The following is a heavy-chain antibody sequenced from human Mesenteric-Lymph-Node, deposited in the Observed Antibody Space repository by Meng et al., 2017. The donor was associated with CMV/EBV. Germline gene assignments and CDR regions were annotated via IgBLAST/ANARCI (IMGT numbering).Heavy chain of an antibody. CDR1: GFTFSSYA. CDR2: ISGSGRTT. V-gene: IGHV3-23*01. D-gene: IGHD3-16*01. Sequence: GESLKISCAASGFTFSSYAMSWVRQAPGKGLEWVSGISGSGRTTFYADSVEGRFTISRDNSKNTLYLQMNSLRAEDTAVYYCAKVFGRGSFDSWGQGTLVTVSS. CDR3: AKVFGRGSFDS. J-gene: IGHJ4*02.